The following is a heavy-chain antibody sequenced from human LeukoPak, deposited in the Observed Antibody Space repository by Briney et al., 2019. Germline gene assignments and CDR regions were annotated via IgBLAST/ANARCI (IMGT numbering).Heavy chain of an antibody. J-gene: IGHJ6*02. CDR3: ARDRVLYCSSTSCLYSRDYYYGMDV. Sequence: GGSLRLSCVGSGFTFSTYSFHWVRQAPGKGLEWVSSISGLGNYQHYADSVKGRFTISRDNAKNSLYLQMNSLRAEDTAVYYCARDRVLYCSSTSCLYSRDYYYGMDVWGQGTTVTVSS. D-gene: IGHD2-2*01. CDR1: GFTFSTYS. CDR2: ISGLGNYQ. V-gene: IGHV3-21*01.